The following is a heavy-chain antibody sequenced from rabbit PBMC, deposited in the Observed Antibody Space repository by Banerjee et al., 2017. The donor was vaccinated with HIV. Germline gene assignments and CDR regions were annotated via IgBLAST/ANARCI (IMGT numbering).Heavy chain of an antibody. CDR2: IGAAST. D-gene: IGHD4-2*01. CDR3: ARDAGYAGSNL. CDR1: EFDLNNYYY. V-gene: IGHV1S45*01. J-gene: IGHJ4*01. Sequence: QEQLEESGGDLVKPEGSLTLTCTASEFDLNNYYYICWVRQAPGKGLDWVACIGAASTYYATWAKGRFTISKTSSTTVTLQMTSLTAADTATYFCARDAGYAGSNLWGPGTLVTVS.